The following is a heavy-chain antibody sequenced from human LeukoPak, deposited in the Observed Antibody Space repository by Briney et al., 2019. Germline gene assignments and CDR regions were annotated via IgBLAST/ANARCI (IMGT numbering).Heavy chain of an antibody. J-gene: IGHJ4*02. V-gene: IGHV4-4*02. CDR1: GFTFSSYGM. CDR2: IYHSGST. CDR3: ARAAAGTRPFDY. Sequence: PGGSLRLSCAASGFTFSSYGMSWVRQPPGKGLEWIGEIYHSGSTNYNPSLKSRVTISVDKSKNQFSLKLSSVTAADTAVYYCARAAAGTRPFDYWGQGTLVTVSS. D-gene: IGHD6-13*01.